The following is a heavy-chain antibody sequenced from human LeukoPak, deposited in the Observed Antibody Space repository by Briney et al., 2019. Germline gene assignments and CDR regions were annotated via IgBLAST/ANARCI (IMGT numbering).Heavy chain of an antibody. Sequence: ASVKVSCKASGYTFTGYYMHWVRQAPGQGLEWMGLINPTGGSTGYAQKFQGRVTMTRDMSTSTDYMELSSLRSEDTAIYYCARDNSVGDNAWWFDPWGQGTPVTVAS. CDR1: GYTFTGYY. J-gene: IGHJ5*02. D-gene: IGHD1-26*01. CDR2: INPTGGST. V-gene: IGHV1-46*01. CDR3: ARDNSVGDNAWWFDP.